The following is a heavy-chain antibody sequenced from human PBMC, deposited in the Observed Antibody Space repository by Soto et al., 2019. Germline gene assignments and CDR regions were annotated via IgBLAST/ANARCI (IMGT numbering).Heavy chain of an antibody. CDR1: GFTFSSYS. J-gene: IGHJ4*02. V-gene: IGHV3-21*01. Sequence: EVQLVESGGGLVKPGGSLRLSCAASGFTFSSYSMNWVRQAPGKGLEWVSSISSSSSYIYYADSVKGRFTISRDNAKNSLYLQMNSLRAGDTGVYYCARRGGSYRDFDYWGQGTLVTVSS. CDR3: ARRGGSYRDFDY. D-gene: IGHD1-26*01. CDR2: ISSSSSYI.